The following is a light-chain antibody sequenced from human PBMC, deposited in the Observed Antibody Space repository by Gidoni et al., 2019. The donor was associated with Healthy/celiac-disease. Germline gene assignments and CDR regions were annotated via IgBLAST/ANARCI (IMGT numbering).Light chain of an antibody. Sequence: IVLTQSPGTLSLSPGERATLSCRASQSVSSSYLAWYQQKPGQAPRLLIYGASSRATGIPDRFSGSESGTDFTLTISRLEPEDFAVYYCKQYGSSPMYTFGQETKLEIK. J-gene: IGKJ2*01. CDR1: QSVSSSY. V-gene: IGKV3-20*01. CDR3: KQYGSSPMYT. CDR2: GAS.